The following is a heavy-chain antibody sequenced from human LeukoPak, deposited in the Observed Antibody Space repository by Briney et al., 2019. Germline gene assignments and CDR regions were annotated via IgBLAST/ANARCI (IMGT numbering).Heavy chain of an antibody. CDR2: ISSSSSYI. J-gene: IGHJ4*02. Sequence: GGSLRLSCAASGLTFSYYSMNWVRQAPGKGLEWVSSISSSSSYIYYADSVKGRFTISRDNAKNSLYLQMSSLRAEDTAVYYCARDRRAPDSSEGYYFDYWGQGTLVTVSS. V-gene: IGHV3-21*01. CDR1: GLTFSYYS. CDR3: ARDRRAPDSSEGYYFDY. D-gene: IGHD3-22*01.